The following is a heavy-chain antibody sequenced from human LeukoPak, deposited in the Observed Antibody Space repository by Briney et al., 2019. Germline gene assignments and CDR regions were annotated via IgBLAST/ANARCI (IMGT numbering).Heavy chain of an antibody. Sequence: SETLSLTCAVYGGSFSGYYWSWIRQHPGKGLEWIGYIYYSGSTYYNPSLKSRVTISVDTSKNQFSLKLSSVTAADTAVYYCARGRDCSSTSCYFDYWGQGTLVTVSS. CDR3: ARGRDCSSTSCYFDY. V-gene: IGHV4-31*11. J-gene: IGHJ4*02. CDR1: GGSFSGYY. CDR2: IYYSGST. D-gene: IGHD2-2*01.